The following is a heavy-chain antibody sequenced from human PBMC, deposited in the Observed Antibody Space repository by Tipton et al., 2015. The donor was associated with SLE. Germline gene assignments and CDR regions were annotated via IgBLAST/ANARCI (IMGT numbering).Heavy chain of an antibody. CDR3: ARNLGPERMATKRGYFDL. CDR2: MYYSGNT. Sequence: TLSLTCTVSGVSISSRTYYWGWIRQPPGKGLEWIGSMYYSGNTYYNPSLKTRVTISVDTSKNQFSLKLSSVTAADTAVYYCARNLGPERMATKRGYFDLWGRGTLVSVSS. CDR1: GVSISSRTYY. D-gene: IGHD5-24*01. J-gene: IGHJ2*01. V-gene: IGHV4-39*01.